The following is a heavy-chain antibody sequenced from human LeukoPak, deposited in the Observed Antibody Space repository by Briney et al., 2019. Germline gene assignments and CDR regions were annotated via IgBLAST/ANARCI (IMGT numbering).Heavy chain of an antibody. CDR2: ISSSSSTI. V-gene: IGHV3-48*04. J-gene: IGHJ4*02. CDR1: GFTFSSYS. CDR3: ARGGTTVVTPFDY. Sequence: PGGSLRLSCAASGFTFSSYSMNWVRQAPGKGLEWVSCISSSSSTIYYADSVKGRFTISRDNAKNSLYLQKNSLRAEDTAVYYCARGGTTVVTPFDYWGQGTLVTVSS. D-gene: IGHD4-23*01.